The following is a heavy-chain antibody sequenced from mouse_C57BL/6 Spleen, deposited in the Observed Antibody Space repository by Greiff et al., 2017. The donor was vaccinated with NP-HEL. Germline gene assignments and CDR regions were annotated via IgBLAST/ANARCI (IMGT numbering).Heavy chain of an antibody. V-gene: IGHV1-39*01. CDR3: ANNWESSWFAY. D-gene: IGHD4-1*01. Sequence: EVQLVESGPELVKPGASVKISCKASGYSFPDYNMNWVNQSNGKSLEWIGVINPNYGTTSYNQKFKGKATLTVDQSSSTAYMQLNSLTSEDSAVYYCANNWESSWFAYWGQGTLVTVSA. J-gene: IGHJ3*01. CDR1: GYSFPDYN. CDR2: INPNYGTT.